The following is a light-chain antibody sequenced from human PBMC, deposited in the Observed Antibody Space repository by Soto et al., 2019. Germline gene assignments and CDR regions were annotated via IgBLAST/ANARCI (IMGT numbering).Light chain of an antibody. J-gene: IGLJ3*02. Sequence: QSVLTQPPSASGTPGQRVTISCSGSSSNIGSNYVYWYQQLPGTAPKLLIYSNNQRHSGVPDRFSGSKSGTSASLAISGLGSEDEADYYCAAWDDSLSGPVFGGGTKLTVL. CDR1: SSNIGSNY. V-gene: IGLV1-47*02. CDR3: AAWDDSLSGPV. CDR2: SNN.